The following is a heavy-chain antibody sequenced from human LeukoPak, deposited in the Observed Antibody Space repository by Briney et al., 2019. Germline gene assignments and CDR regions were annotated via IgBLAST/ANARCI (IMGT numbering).Heavy chain of an antibody. D-gene: IGHD3-9*01. J-gene: IGHJ5*01. Sequence: GASVKVSCKASGYTFTGYYMHWVRQAPGQGLEWKGWINPNSGGTNYAQKFQGRVTMTRDTSISTAYMELSRLRSDETAVYYCARPCYDILSGYATPFGYRGDGTLVSDSS. CDR3: ARPCYDILSGYATPFGY. CDR1: GYTFTGYY. V-gene: IGHV1-2*02. CDR2: INPNSGGT.